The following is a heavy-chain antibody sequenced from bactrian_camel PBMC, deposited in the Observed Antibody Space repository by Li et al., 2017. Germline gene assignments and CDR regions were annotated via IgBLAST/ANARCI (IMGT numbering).Heavy chain of an antibody. CDR2: IDTDGRT. Sequence: HVQLVESGGGSVQAGGSLRLSCLASGFTSSTYCMAWFRQGPGKEREGVAAIDTDGRTTYADSVLGRFTISRDNAKNTLYLIINNPSPEDTAIYYCAASMTTYGGYGPLSTYEYNYWSQGTQVTVS. D-gene: IGHD4*01. J-gene: IGHJ4*01. CDR3: AASMTTYGGYGPLSTYEYNY. V-gene: IGHV3S1*01. CDR1: GFTSSTYC.